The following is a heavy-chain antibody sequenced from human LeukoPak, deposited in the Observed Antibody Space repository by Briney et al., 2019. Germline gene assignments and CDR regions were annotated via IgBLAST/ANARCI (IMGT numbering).Heavy chain of an antibody. CDR2: IWYDGSNK. J-gene: IGHJ6*03. CDR1: GFTFSSYG. V-gene: IGHV3-33*06. D-gene: IGHD6-6*01. CDR3: AKDGARARSNYYYYYMDV. Sequence: PGRSLRLSCAASGFTFSSYGMHWIRQAPGKGLEWVAVIWYDGSNKYYADSVKGRFTISRDNSKNTLYLQMNSLRAEDTAVYYCAKDGARARSNYYYYYMDVWGKGTTVTVSS.